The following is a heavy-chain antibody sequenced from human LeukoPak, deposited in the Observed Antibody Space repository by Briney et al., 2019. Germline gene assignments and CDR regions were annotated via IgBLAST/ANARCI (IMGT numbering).Heavy chain of an antibody. CDR3: AKESGSWDYFDY. CDR2: ISYDGSNK. J-gene: IGHJ4*02. CDR1: GFTFSSYG. D-gene: IGHD1-26*01. Sequence: GGSLRLSCAASGFTFSSYGMPWVRQAPGKGLEWVAVISYDGSNKYYADSVKGRFTISRDNSKNTLYLQMNSLRAEDTAVYYCAKESGSWDYFDYWGQGTLVTVSS. V-gene: IGHV3-30*18.